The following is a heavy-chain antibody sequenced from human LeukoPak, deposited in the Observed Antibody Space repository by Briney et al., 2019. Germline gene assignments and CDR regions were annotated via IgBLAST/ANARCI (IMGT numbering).Heavy chain of an antibody. CDR1: SDSISSYY. CDR3: ARSQQLIRTFDY. CDR2: IYYSGST. D-gene: IGHD6-13*01. J-gene: IGHJ4*02. Sequence: SETLSLTCTVSSDSISSYYWSWIRQPPGKGLEWIGFIYYSGSTNYNPSLKSRVTMSVDTSKNQFSLKLSSVTAADTAVYYCARSQQLIRTFDYWGQGTLVTVSS. V-gene: IGHV4-59*01.